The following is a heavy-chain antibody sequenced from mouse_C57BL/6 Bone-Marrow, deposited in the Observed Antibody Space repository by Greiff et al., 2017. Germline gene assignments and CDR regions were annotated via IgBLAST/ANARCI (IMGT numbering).Heavy chain of an antibody. CDR1: GFTFSDYG. CDR3: ARRGYGPYYAMDY. D-gene: IGHD2-2*01. V-gene: IGHV5-15*01. J-gene: IGHJ4*01. Sequence: EVKLVESGGGLVQPGGSLKLSCAASGFTFSDYGMAWVRQAPRKGPAWVAFISNLAYSIYYADTVTGRFTISRENAKNTLYLEMSSLRSEDTAMYYCARRGYGPYYAMDYWGQGTSVTVSS. CDR2: ISNLAYSI.